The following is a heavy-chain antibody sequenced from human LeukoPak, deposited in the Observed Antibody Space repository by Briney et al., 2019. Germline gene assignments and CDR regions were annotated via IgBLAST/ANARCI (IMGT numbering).Heavy chain of an antibody. CDR1: GYTFTSYG. CDR2: ISAYNGNT. Sequence: ASVKVSCKASGYTFTSYGISWVRQAPGQGLEWMGWISAYNGNTNYAQKLQGRVTMTTDTSTSTAYMELRSLRSDDTAVYYCARGRVHYDILTGNDYWGQGTLVTVSS. V-gene: IGHV1-18*01. J-gene: IGHJ4*02. CDR3: ARGRVHYDILTGNDY. D-gene: IGHD3-9*01.